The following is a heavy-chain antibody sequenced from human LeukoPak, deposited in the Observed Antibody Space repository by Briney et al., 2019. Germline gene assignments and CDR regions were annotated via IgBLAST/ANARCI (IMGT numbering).Heavy chain of an antibody. J-gene: IGHJ6*02. V-gene: IGHV3-13*01. Sequence: GETLRLTCAASGFTFSTYNKHWGRNAKGKGLEWVSAIGTTGDTYYPGSVKGRFTISRENAKISLYLQMSSLRAGETAVYYCARVGISSNYGMDVWGQGTTGTVSS. CDR2: IGTTGDT. CDR1: GFTFSTYN. D-gene: IGHD3-3*02. CDR3: ARVGISSNYGMDV.